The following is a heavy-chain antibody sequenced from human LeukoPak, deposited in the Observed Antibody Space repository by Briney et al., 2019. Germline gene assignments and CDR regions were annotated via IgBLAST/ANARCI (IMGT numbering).Heavy chain of an antibody. J-gene: IGHJ4*02. D-gene: IGHD1-26*01. Sequence: GGSLRLFCAASGFTFSNYWMSWVRQAPGKGLEWVANMKEDGGEINYVDSVTGRFTISRDNARGSLYLQMNSLRAEDTAVYYCVRDRSYSNFDYWGQGSLVTVSS. CDR3: VRDRSYSNFDY. CDR1: GFTFSNYW. CDR2: MKEDGGEI. V-gene: IGHV3-7*01.